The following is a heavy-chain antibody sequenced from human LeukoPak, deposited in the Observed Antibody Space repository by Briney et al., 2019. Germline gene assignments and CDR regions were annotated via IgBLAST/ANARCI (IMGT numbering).Heavy chain of an antibody. CDR2: ISTSSTTI. Sequence: GGSLRLSCAASGFTFSSYSMNWVRQAPGKGLEWISYISTSSTTIYYADSVKGRFTISRDNAKNSLYLQMNSLRAEDTAVYYCAELGITMIGGVWGKGTTVTISS. CDR3: AELGITMIGGV. V-gene: IGHV3-48*04. D-gene: IGHD3-10*02. J-gene: IGHJ6*04. CDR1: GFTFSSYS.